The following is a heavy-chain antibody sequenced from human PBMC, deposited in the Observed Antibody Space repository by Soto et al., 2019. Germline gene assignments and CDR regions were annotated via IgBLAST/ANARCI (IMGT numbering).Heavy chain of an antibody. CDR2: IKHSGST. D-gene: IGHD6-6*01. CDR1: GGSFSGYY. Sequence: QVQLQQWGAGLLKPSETLSLTCAVYGGSFSGYYWSWIRQPPGEGLEWIGEIKHSGSTNYNPSLKSRVTISVDTSKNQFSLKLSSVTAADTAVYYCARVRAGASARWGYNWFDPWGQGTLVTVSS. CDR3: ARVRAGASARWGYNWFDP. V-gene: IGHV4-34*01. J-gene: IGHJ5*02.